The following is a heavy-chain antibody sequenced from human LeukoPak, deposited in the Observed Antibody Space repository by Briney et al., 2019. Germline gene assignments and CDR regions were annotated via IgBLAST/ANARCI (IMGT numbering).Heavy chain of an antibody. Sequence: SETLSLTCTVSGGSISSYYWSWIRQPPGKGLEWIGYIYYSGSTNYNPSLKSRVTISVDTSKNQFSLKLSSVTAADTAVYYCAREPSNLGYCSGGSCYPRYQYFQHWGQGTLVTVSS. J-gene: IGHJ1*01. CDR1: GGSISSYY. CDR3: AREPSNLGYCSGGSCYPRYQYFQH. D-gene: IGHD2-15*01. V-gene: IGHV4-59*08. CDR2: IYYSGST.